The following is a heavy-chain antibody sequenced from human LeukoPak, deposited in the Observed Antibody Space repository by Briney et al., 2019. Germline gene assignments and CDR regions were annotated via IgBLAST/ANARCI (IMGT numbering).Heavy chain of an antibody. Sequence: PGGSLRLSCVASGFTFSNYAMHWVRQAPGGGLEYVSAINTNGGSTYYANSVKGRFTISRDNSKNTVYLQMGSLRAEDMAVYYCVRTSGSLDWGQGTLVTVSS. CDR3: VRTSGSLD. CDR1: GFTFSNYA. CDR2: INTNGGST. D-gene: IGHD1-26*01. V-gene: IGHV3-64*01. J-gene: IGHJ4*02.